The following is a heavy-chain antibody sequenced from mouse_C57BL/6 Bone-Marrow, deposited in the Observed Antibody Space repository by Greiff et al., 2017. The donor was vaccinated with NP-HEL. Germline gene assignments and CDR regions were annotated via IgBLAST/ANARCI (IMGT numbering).Heavy chain of an antibody. CDR2: IFPGSGST. Sequence: QVQLQQSGPELVKPGASVKISCKASGYTFTDYYINWVKQRPGQGLEWIGWIFPGSGSTYYNQKFKGKATLTVDKSSSTAYMQLSSLTSEDSAVSYCTIKSILHLDYWGQGTTLTVSS. J-gene: IGHJ2*01. D-gene: IGHD1-1*01. CDR3: TIKSILHLDY. CDR1: GYTFTDYY. V-gene: IGHV1-75*01.